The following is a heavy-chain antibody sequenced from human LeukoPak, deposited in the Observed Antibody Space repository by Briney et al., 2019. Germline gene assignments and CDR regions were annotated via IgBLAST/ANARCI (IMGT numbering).Heavy chain of an antibody. CDR1: GGTFSSYA. CDR3: ARERPPGESSNWFLEGYFDI. V-gene: IGHV1-69*05. Sequence: GSSVKVSCKASGGTFSSYAITWVRQAPGQGLEWMGRIIPIFGTANYAQKFQGRVTITTDESTSTAYMELSTLRSDDTAVYYCARERPPGESSNWFLEGYFDIWGQGTLVTVSS. CDR2: IIPIFGTA. D-gene: IGHD6-13*01. J-gene: IGHJ4*02.